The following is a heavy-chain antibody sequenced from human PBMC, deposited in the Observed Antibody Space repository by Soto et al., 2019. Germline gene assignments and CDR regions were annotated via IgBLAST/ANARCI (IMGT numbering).Heavy chain of an antibody. J-gene: IGHJ3*02. CDR1: GGSFSGYY. Sequence: SSETLSLTCAVYGGSFSGYYWSWIRQPPGKGLEWIGEINHSGSTNYNPSLKSRVTISVDTSKNQFSLKLSSVTAADTAVYYCARTSCSGGSCYSVYAFDIWGQGTMVTVSS. CDR3: ARTSCSGGSCYSVYAFDI. V-gene: IGHV4-34*01. CDR2: INHSGST. D-gene: IGHD2-15*01.